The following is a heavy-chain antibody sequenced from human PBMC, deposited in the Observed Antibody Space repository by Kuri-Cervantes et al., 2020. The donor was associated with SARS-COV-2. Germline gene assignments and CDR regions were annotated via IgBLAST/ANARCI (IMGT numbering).Heavy chain of an antibody. CDR3: VRDPGASSSDYFDY. CDR1: GYTFTGYY. V-gene: IGHV1-2*02. CDR2: NNPKSGGT. J-gene: IGHJ4*02. D-gene: IGHD6-6*01. Sequence: ASVKVSCKASGYTFTGYYMHWVRQAPGQGLEWMGWNNPKSGGTNYAQKFQGRVTMTRDTSISTAYMVLSRLGSDDTAVYYCVRDPGASSSDYFDYWGQGTPVTVSS.